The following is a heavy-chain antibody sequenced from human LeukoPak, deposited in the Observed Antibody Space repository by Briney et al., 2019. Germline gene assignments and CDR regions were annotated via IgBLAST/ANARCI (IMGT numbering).Heavy chain of an antibody. CDR2: IYSGGST. CDR3: ARVDRSGTSYYYYGMDV. CDR1: GFTVSNNY. Sequence: PGGSLRLSCAASGFTVSNNYMTWVRQAPGKGLEWVSVIYSGGSTYYADFVKGRFTISTDKSKNTLYLQMSSLRAEDTAVYYCARVDRSGTSYYYYGMDVWGQGTTVTVSS. D-gene: IGHD3-22*01. V-gene: IGHV3-66*01. J-gene: IGHJ6*02.